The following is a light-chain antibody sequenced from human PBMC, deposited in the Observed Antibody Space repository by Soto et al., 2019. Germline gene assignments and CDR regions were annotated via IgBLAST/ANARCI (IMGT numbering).Light chain of an antibody. J-gene: IGKJ2*01. Sequence: EIVLTQSPATLSLSPGERATLSCRAGQAVSSYLAWYQQKPGQAPRLLIYDVSTRATGIPARFSGSGSETDFTLTISSLEADDFATYHCQQRSSLQYTFGQGTKLEIK. CDR1: QAVSSY. CDR3: QQRSSLQYT. CDR2: DVS. V-gene: IGKV3-11*01.